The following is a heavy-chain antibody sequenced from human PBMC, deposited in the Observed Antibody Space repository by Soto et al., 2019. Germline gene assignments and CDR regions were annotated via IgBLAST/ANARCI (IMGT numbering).Heavy chain of an antibody. CDR2: INAGNGNT. J-gene: IGHJ5*02. Sequence: ASVKVSCKASGYTFTSYAMHWVRQAPGQRLEWMGWINAGNGNTKYSQKFQGRVTITRDTSASTAYMELSSLRSEDTAVYYCPTCIKYYHDRSHTWFDPWGQGPLVIVSS. CDR1: GYTFTSYA. CDR3: PTCIKYYHDRSHTWFDP. V-gene: IGHV1-3*01. D-gene: IGHD3-22*01.